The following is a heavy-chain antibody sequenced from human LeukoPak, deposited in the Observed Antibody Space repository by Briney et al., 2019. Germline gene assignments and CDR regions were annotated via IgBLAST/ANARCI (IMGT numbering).Heavy chain of an antibody. CDR3: ARDSYYYGSGSPNWFDP. CDR1: GGSFSSYY. D-gene: IGHD3-10*01. J-gene: IGHJ5*02. CDR2: INHSGST. V-gene: IGHV4-34*01. Sequence: SETLSLTCAVSGGSFSSYYWSWIRQPPGKGLEWMGEINHSGSTNYNPSLKSRVTISVDTSKNQFSLKLSSVTAADTAVYYCARDSYYYGSGSPNWFDPWGQGTLVTVSS.